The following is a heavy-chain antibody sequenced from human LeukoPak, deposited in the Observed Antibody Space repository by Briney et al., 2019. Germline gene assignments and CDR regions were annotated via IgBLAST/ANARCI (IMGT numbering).Heavy chain of an antibody. D-gene: IGHD3-22*01. Sequence: SQTLSLTCTVSGGSISSGGYYWSWIRQHPGKGLEWIGYIYYSGSTYYNPSLKSRVTISVDTSKNQFSLKLSSVTAADTAVYYCARAEHGPTYYYDSSGPLDYWGQGTLVTVSS. V-gene: IGHV4-31*03. CDR3: ARAEHGPTYYYDSSGPLDY. CDR2: IYYSGST. J-gene: IGHJ4*02. CDR1: GGSISSGGYY.